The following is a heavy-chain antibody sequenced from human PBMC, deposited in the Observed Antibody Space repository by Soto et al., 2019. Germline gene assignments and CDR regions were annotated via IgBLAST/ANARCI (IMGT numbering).Heavy chain of an antibody. J-gene: IGHJ4*02. V-gene: IGHV1-3*01. D-gene: IGHD4-17*01. Sequence: ASVKVSCKASGYTFTSYAMHWVRQAPGQRLEWMGWINAGNGNTKYSQKFQGRVIITRDTSASTAYMELSSLRSEDTAVYYCARAPNDYGDYYFDYWGQGTLVTVSS. CDR3: ARAPNDYGDYYFDY. CDR2: INAGNGNT. CDR1: GYTFTSYA.